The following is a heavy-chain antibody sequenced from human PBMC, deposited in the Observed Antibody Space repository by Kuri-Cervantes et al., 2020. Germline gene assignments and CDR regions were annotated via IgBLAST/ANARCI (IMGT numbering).Heavy chain of an antibody. CDR3: ARSYRAMVRGVIGY. CDR2: IYTSGST. J-gene: IGHJ4*02. Sequence: ESLKISCTVSGGSISSYYWSWIRQPAGKGLEWIGRIYTSGSTNYNPSLKSRVTISVDKSKNQFSLKLSSVTAADTAVYYCARSYRAMVRGVIGYWGQGTLVTVSS. V-gene: IGHV4-4*07. CDR1: GGSISSYY. D-gene: IGHD3-10*01.